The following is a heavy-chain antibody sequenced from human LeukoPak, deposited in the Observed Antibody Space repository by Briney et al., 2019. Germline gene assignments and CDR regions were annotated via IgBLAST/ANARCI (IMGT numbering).Heavy chain of an antibody. D-gene: IGHD6-13*01. CDR2: INPNSGGT. V-gene: IGHV1-2*04. CDR1: GGTFSSYA. J-gene: IGHJ3*02. Sequence: ASVKVSCKASGGTFSSYAISWVRQAPGQGLEWMGWINPNSGGTNYAQKFQGWVTMTRDTSISTAYMELSRLRSDDTAVYYCARGYSSSWYAAFDIWGQGTMVTVSS. CDR3: ARGYSSSWYAAFDI.